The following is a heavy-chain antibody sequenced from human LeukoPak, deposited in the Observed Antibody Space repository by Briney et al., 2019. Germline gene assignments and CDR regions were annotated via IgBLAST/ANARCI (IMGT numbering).Heavy chain of an antibody. CDR1: GGSISSYY. CDR2: IYYSGST. Sequence: PSETLSLTCTVSGGSISSYYWSWIRQPPGKGLEWIGYIYYSGSTNYNPSLKSRVTISVDTSKNQFSLKLSSVTAADTAVYYCARTSLYDFWSENYYMDVWGKGTTVTVSS. CDR3: ARTSLYDFWSENYYMDV. D-gene: IGHD3-3*01. V-gene: IGHV4-59*01. J-gene: IGHJ6*03.